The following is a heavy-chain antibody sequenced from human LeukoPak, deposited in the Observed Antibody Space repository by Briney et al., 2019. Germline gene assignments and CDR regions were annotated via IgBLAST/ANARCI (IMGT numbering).Heavy chain of an antibody. V-gene: IGHV4-39*01. CDR1: GGSISSSSYY. CDR3: ARQNPPLYYYYYMDV. CDR2: IYYSGST. J-gene: IGHJ6*03. Sequence: SETLSLTCTVSGGSISSSSYYWGWIRQPPGKGLEWIGSIYYSGSTYYNPSLKSRVTISVDTSKNQFPLKLSSVTAADTAVYYCARQNPPLYYYYYMDVWGKGTTVTVSS.